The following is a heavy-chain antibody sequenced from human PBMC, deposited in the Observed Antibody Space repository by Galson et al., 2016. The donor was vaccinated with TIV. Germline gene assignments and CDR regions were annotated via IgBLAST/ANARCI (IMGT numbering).Heavy chain of an antibody. Sequence: SVKVSCKASGGTFSSYAISWVRQARGQGLEWLGGILPMFGTTNYAQKLLGRVTITADESTSTVYMELSSLRSEDTAVYYCARPLTADSSLWYGEIYYHGMDVWGQGTTVTVSS. J-gene: IGHJ6*02. CDR3: ARPLTADSSLWYGEIYYHGMDV. CDR1: GGTFSSYA. V-gene: IGHV1-69*13. CDR2: ILPMFGTT. D-gene: IGHD6-19*01.